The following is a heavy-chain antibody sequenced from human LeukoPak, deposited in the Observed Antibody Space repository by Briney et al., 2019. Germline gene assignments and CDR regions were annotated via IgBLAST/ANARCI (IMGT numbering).Heavy chain of an antibody. CDR1: GGSITSYY. J-gene: IGHJ4*02. V-gene: IGHV4-59*08. CDR3: ARHQYNYGAWFFDY. Sequence: SETLSLTCTFSGGSITSYYWSWTRQPTGKGLEWIGYIYDSGNYYNPSLKSRVTISIDTSKNQFSLNLNSVTAADTAVYYCARHQYNYGAWFFDYWGQGTLVTVSS. D-gene: IGHD5-18*01. CDR2: IYDSGN.